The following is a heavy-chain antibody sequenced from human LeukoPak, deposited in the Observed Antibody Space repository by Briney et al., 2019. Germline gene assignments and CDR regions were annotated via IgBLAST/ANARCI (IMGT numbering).Heavy chain of an antibody. CDR3: ARVRNYYDSSGPKRGAFDI. D-gene: IGHD3-22*01. J-gene: IGHJ3*02. CDR2: INWNGGST. CDR1: GFTFDDYG. Sequence: GGSLRLSCAASGFTFDDYGMSCVRQGPGKGLWCVSGINWNGGSTGYADSVKGRFTISRDNAKNSLYLQMNSLRAEDTALYYCARVRNYYDSSGPKRGAFDIWGQGTMVTVSS. V-gene: IGHV3-20*04.